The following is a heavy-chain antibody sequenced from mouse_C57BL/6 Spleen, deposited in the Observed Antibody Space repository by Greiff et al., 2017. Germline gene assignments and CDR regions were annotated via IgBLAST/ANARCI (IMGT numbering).Heavy chain of an antibody. CDR2: INPSTGGT. J-gene: IGHJ1*03. CDR3: ARQGEDFDWYFDV. Sequence: EVQLQQSGPELVKPGASVKISCKASGYSFTGYYMNWVKQSPEKSLEWIGEINPSTGGTTYNQKFKAKATLTVDKSSSTAYMQLKSLTSEDSAVYYCARQGEDFDWYFDVWGTGTTVTVSS. CDR1: GYSFTGYY. V-gene: IGHV1-42*01.